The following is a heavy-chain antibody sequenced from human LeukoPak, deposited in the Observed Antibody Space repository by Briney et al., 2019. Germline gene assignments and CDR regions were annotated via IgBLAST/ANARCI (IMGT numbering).Heavy chain of an antibody. J-gene: IGHJ4*02. V-gene: IGHV3-30-3*01. Sequence: GRSLRLSCAASGFTFSSYAMHWVRQAPGKGLEWVAVISYDGSNKYYADSVKGRFTISRDNSKNTLYLQMYSLRAEDTAVYYCARDELSSTLFDYWGQGTLVTVSS. CDR3: ARDELSSTLFDY. CDR2: ISYDGSNK. CDR1: GFTFSSYA. D-gene: IGHD6-13*01.